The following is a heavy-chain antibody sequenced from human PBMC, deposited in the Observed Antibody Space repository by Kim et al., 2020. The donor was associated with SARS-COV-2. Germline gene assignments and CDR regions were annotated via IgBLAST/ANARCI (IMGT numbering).Heavy chain of an antibody. D-gene: IGHD3-10*01. J-gene: IGHJ5*02. CDR1: GYSISSGYY. Sequence: SETLSLTCTVSGYSISSGYYWGWIRQPPGKGLEWIGSIYHSGSTYYNPSLKSRVTISVDTSKNQFSLKLSSVTAADTAVYYCARVPLYGINWFDPWGQGTLVTVSS. V-gene: IGHV4-38-2*02. CDR3: ARVPLYGINWFDP. CDR2: IYHSGST.